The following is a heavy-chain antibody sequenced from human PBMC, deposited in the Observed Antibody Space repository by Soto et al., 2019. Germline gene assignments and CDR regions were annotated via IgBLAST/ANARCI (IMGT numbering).Heavy chain of an antibody. V-gene: IGHV1-2*04. D-gene: IGHD3-22*01. Sequence: ASVKVSCKASGYTFTGYYMHWVRQAPGQGLEWMGWINPNSGGTNYAQKFQGWVTMTRDTSISTAYMELSRLRSDDTAVYYCARGKGRNYDSSGYYPGIDYWGQGTLVTVSS. CDR2: INPNSGGT. CDR1: GYTFTGYY. J-gene: IGHJ4*02. CDR3: ARGKGRNYDSSGYYPGIDY.